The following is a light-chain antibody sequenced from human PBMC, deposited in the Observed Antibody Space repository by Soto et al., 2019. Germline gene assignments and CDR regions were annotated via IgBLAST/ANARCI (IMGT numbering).Light chain of an antibody. CDR1: SSDVGGYNY. CDR3: STYTTSSTVE. V-gene: IGLV2-14*01. J-gene: IGLJ3*02. Sequence: QSVLTQPASVSGSPGQSITISCTAASSDVGGYNYVSWYQQHPGRVPKLVIYEVSNRPSGISNRFSGSKSGNTASLTISGLQADDEANYFCSTYTTSSTVEFGGGTKLTVL. CDR2: EVS.